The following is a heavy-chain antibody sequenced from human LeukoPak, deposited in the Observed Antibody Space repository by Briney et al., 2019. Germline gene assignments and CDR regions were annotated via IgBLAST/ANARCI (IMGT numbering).Heavy chain of an antibody. V-gene: IGHV3-23*01. Sequence: PGGSLRLSCAASGFTFSSYAMSWVRQAPGKGLEWVSTIDSSAGSPDYADSVKGRFTISRDNSKNTLYLQMYSLRAEGTAVYYCAKAQIKDSTWSYFDYWGQGTLVTVSS. CDR1: GFTFSSYA. J-gene: IGHJ4*02. CDR3: AKAQIKDSTWSYFDY. D-gene: IGHD6-13*01. CDR2: IDSSAGSP.